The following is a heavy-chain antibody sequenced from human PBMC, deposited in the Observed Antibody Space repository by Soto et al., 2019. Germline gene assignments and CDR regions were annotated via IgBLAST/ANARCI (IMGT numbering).Heavy chain of an antibody. CDR3: ARRSGGSACAFYI. Sequence: GGSLSLSCAASGFTFSSYGMHWVRQAPGKKLEWVADIWYDGSKKYYADSVKDRFTISRDNSKNTLYLQLNSPRAEDTTVYYRARRSGGSACAFYIWGQVTMVTVS. CDR2: IWYDGSKK. D-gene: IGHD2-15*01. J-gene: IGHJ3*02. V-gene: IGHV3-33*01. CDR1: GFTFSSYG.